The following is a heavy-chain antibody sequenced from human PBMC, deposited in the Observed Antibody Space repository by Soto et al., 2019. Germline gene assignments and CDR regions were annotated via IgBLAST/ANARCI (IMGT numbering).Heavy chain of an antibody. J-gene: IGHJ3*02. D-gene: IGHD1-26*01. V-gene: IGHV3-30-3*01. CDR1: GFTFSSYA. Sequence: GGSLRLSCAASGFTFSSYAMHWVRQAPGKGLEWVAVISYDGSNKYYADSVKGRFTISRDNSKNTLYLQMNSLRAEDTAVYYCARDSGADGGSYHHIHAFDIWGQGTMVTVSS. CDR3: ARDSGADGGSYHHIHAFDI. CDR2: ISYDGSNK.